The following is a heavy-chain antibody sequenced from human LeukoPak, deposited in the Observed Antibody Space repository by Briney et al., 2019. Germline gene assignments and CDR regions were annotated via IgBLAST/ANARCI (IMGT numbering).Heavy chain of an antibody. Sequence: PSETLSLTCTVSGGSISSSSYYWGWIRQPPGKGLEWIGSIYYSGSTYYNPSLKSRVTISVDTSKNQFSLKLSSATAEDTAVYYCARNNWFDAWGQGTLVTVYS. V-gene: IGHV4-39*07. J-gene: IGHJ5*02. CDR2: IYYSGST. CDR3: ARNNWFDA. CDR1: GGSISSSSYY.